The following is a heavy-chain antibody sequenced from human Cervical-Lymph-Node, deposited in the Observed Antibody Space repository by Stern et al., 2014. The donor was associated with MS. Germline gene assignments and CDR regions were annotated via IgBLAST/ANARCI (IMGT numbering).Heavy chain of an antibody. CDR3: ARAGPYDYIWGNFRHRAFYFDS. J-gene: IGHJ4*02. D-gene: IGHD3-16*02. V-gene: IGHV4-59*01. CDR2: LYYSGSN. CDR1: SGFIGNNY. Sequence: QVQLQESGPGLVKPSETLSLMCSVSSGFIGNNYWSWIRQPPGKGLEWIGHLYYSGSNYYTPSLKSRVTISLDTSKNQLSLRLSSVTAADTAVYYCARAGPYDYIWGNFRHRAFYFDSWGQGALVTVSS.